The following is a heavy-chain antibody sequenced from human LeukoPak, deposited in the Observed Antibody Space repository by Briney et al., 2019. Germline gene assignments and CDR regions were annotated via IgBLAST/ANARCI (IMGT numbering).Heavy chain of an antibody. J-gene: IGHJ3*02. CDR3: ATGDCGAFDI. Sequence: GGSLRLSCVASGFIFSSYSMNWVRQAPGKGLEWVSSISSSSSYIYYADSVKGRFTISRDNAKNSLYLQMNSLRAEDTAVYYCATGDCGAFDIWGQGTMVTVSS. V-gene: IGHV3-21*01. D-gene: IGHD2-21*02. CDR2: ISSSSSYI. CDR1: GFIFSSYS.